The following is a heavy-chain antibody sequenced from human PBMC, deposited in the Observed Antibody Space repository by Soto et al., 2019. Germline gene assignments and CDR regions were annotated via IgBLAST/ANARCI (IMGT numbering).Heavy chain of an antibody. CDR3: ARAAPNFAGSGSYYLFDF. J-gene: IGHJ4*02. Sequence: PSETLSLTCTVSGDSINTGDYYWTWFRQPPGKGLEWIGYIYYSGYTYFNPSLKSRVTISVDTSENQFSLRLTSLTAADTAVYFCARAAPNFAGSGSYYLFDFWGQGIVVTVSS. CDR1: GDSINTGDYY. CDR2: IYYSGYT. D-gene: IGHD3-10*01. V-gene: IGHV4-30-4*01.